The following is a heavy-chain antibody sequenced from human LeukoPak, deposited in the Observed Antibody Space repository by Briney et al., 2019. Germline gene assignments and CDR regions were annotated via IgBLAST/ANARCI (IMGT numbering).Heavy chain of an antibody. D-gene: IGHD5-18*01. CDR1: GFTFNTHR. J-gene: IGHJ4*02. Sequence: GGSLRLSCAASGFTFNTHRMQWVRQAPGKGPLWVSHINSDGRSTDYADSVKGRFTISRDNARNTLYLQMNSLRVEDTAVYYCVRAGGYSYGPGGYWGRGTLVTVSS. CDR2: INSDGRST. V-gene: IGHV3-74*01. CDR3: VRAGGYSYGPGGY.